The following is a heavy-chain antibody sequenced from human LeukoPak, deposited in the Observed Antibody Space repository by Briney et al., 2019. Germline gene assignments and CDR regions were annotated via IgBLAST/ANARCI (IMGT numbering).Heavy chain of an antibody. Sequence: SGTLSLTCTVSGDSISTYCWSWIRQPPGKGLEWIGYIYYRVTSDYNPSLKSRVTMSVDMSTRQISLKLSSVTAADTAVYYCARAVGGDGSGSLWGPGTLVTVSS. J-gene: IGHJ4*02. CDR3: ARAVGGDGSGSL. CDR1: GDSISTYC. D-gene: IGHD3-10*01. CDR2: IYYRVTS. V-gene: IGHV4-59*01.